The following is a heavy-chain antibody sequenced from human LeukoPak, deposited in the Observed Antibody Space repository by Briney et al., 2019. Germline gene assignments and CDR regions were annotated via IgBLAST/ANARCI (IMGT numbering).Heavy chain of an antibody. CDR3: ARGTITLDAFDI. J-gene: IGHJ3*02. CDR1: GGSMSSSSYY. V-gene: IGHV4-39*01. D-gene: IGHD5-24*01. Sequence: SETLSLTCTVSGGSMSSSSYYWRWVRQPPGKGLEWIGSICYRGSTYYNPSLKSRVTISVDTSKNQFSLKLSSVTAADTAVYYCARGTITLDAFDIWGQGTMVTVSS. CDR2: ICYRGST.